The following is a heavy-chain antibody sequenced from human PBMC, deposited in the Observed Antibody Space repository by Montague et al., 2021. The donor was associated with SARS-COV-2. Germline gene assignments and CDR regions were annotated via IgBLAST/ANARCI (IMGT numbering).Heavy chain of an antibody. D-gene: IGHD3-22*01. CDR3: VHSFYDNLPDYEDFDY. Sequence: PALVKPTQTLTLTCTFSGFSLNTPGVGVAWIRQPPGKALEWLAFIYWDDDKHYSPSLKSRLSISKDTAKNQVVLTMANMDPVDSATYYCVHSFYDNLPDYEDFDYWGQGTLVTVSS. CDR2: IYWDDDK. V-gene: IGHV2-5*02. CDR1: GFSLNTPGVG. J-gene: IGHJ4*02.